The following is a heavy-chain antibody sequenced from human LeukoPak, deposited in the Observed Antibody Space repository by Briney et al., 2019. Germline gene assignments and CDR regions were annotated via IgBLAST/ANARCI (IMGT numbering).Heavy chain of an antibody. CDR1: GGSFSGYY. CDR3: ARRRCYDFWSGYLGPDAFDI. D-gene: IGHD3-3*01. V-gene: IGHV4-34*01. Sequence: SETLSLTCAVYGGSFSGYYWSWIRQPPGKGLEWIGEINHSGSTNYNPSLKSRVTISVDTSKNQFSLKLSSVTAADTAVYYCARRRCYDFWSGYLGPDAFDIWGQGTMVTASS. CDR2: INHSGST. J-gene: IGHJ3*02.